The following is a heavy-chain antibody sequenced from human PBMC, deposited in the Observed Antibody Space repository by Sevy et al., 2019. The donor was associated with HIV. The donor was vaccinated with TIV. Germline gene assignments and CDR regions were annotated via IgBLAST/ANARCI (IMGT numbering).Heavy chain of an antibody. CDR2: ISSSSGTI. V-gene: IGHV3-48*01. Sequence: GGSLRLSCAASGFTFSACSMNWVRQAPGKGLEWVSYISSSSGTIYYADSVKGQFTISRDNAKSSLYLQMNGLRAEDTAVYYCARAGGDCYSKNECWFVSWGQGTLVTVSS. J-gene: IGHJ5*01. D-gene: IGHD2-21*01. CDR1: GFTFSACS. CDR3: ARAGGDCYSKNECWFVS.